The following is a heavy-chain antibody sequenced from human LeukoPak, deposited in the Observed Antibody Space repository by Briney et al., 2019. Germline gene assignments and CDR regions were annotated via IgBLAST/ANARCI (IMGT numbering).Heavy chain of an antibody. V-gene: IGHV1-46*01. CDR2: INPSGGST. Sequence: ASVKVSCKASGYTFTSYYMHWVRQAPGQGLEWMGIINPSGGSTSYAQKFQGRVTITRDTSTSTVYKELSSLRSEDTAVYYCARGSVTTHAFDIWGQGTMVTVSS. J-gene: IGHJ3*02. CDR1: GYTFTSYY. CDR3: ARGSVTTHAFDI. D-gene: IGHD4-17*01.